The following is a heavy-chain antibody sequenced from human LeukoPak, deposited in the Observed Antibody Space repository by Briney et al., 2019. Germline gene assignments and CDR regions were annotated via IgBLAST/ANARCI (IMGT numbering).Heavy chain of an antibody. CDR1: GGSVTDYY. J-gene: IGHJ4*02. Sequence: SETLSLTCTVSGGSVTDYYWSWIRQSPGKGLEWIGNIYYSGSTYYNPSLKSRVTISVDMSKNYFSLRLSSVTVADTAVYYCASSNYDGDYWGQGTLVTVSS. CDR2: IYYSGST. D-gene: IGHD3-3*01. CDR3: ASSNYDGDY. V-gene: IGHV4-59*02.